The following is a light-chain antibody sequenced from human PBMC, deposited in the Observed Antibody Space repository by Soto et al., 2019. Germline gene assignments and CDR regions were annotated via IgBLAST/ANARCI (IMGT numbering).Light chain of an antibody. CDR1: QSVSSSY. CDR3: QQYGSSPPWT. V-gene: IGKV3-20*01. Sequence: EIVLTQSPGTLSLSPGERATLSCRASQSVSSSYLAWYQQKPGKAPRLLIYGASSRATGIPDRFSGSGSGTDFTLTISRLEAEDFAVYYCQQYGSSPPWTFGQGTKVEIK. J-gene: IGKJ1*01. CDR2: GAS.